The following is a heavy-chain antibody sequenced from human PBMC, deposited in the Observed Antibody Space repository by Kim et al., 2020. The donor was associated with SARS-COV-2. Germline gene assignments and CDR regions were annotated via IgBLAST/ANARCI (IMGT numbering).Heavy chain of an antibody. CDR2: ISYRGNT. CDR1: GASMRDQY. Sequence: SETLSLICIVSGASMRDQYWSWIRQSPGERLEWIGHISYRGNTKYNPSLRSRATILVDTSKNQFSLNLRSVTAADTAVYFCARSDTYCPTGVCPNSFDV. V-gene: IGHV4-59*08. CDR3: ARSDTYCPTGVCPNSFDV. D-gene: IGHD2-8*01. J-gene: IGHJ3*01.